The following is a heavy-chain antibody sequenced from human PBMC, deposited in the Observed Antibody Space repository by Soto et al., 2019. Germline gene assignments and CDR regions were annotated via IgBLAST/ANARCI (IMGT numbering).Heavy chain of an antibody. CDR2: ISGSGGST. CDR1: GFTFSSYA. V-gene: IGHV3-23*01. Sequence: GESLKISCAASGFTFSSYAMSWVRQAPGKGLEWVSAISGSGGSTYYADSVKGRFTISRDNSKNTLYLQMNSLRAEDTAVYYCAKGLGRAAAAGTFDYWGQGTLVTVSS. J-gene: IGHJ4*02. D-gene: IGHD6-13*01. CDR3: AKGLGRAAAAGTFDY.